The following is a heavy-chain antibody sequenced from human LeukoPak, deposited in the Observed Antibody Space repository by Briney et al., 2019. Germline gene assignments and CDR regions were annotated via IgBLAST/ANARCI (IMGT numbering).Heavy chain of an antibody. Sequence: GGSLRLSCAASGLTVRNNYMSWVRQSPGKGLEGVSVIYSDGSTYYEDSVKGRFTISRDNSKNTLYLQMNSLRAEDTAVYYCANGILGGAADYWGQGTLVTVSS. D-gene: IGHD1-26*01. J-gene: IGHJ4*02. CDR2: IYSDGST. CDR1: GLTVRNNY. CDR3: ANGILGGAADY. V-gene: IGHV3-53*01.